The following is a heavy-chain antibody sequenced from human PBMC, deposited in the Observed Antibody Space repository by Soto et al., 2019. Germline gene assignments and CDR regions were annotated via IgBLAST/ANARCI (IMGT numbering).Heavy chain of an antibody. V-gene: IGHV3-7*03. J-gene: IGHJ2*01. CDR1: GFTFSSYW. CDR2: IKQDGSEK. CDR3: ARVPEDIAAAGTLEVRYFDL. D-gene: IGHD6-13*01. Sequence: GGSLRLSCAASGFTFSSYWMSWVRQAPGKGLEWVANIKQDGSEKYYVDSVKGRFTISRDNAKNSLYLQMNSLRAEDTTVYYCARVPEDIAAAGTLEVRYFDLWGRGTLVTVSS.